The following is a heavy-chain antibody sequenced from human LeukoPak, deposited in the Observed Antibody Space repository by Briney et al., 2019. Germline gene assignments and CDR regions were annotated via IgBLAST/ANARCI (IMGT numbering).Heavy chain of an antibody. Sequence: PGGSLRLSCAASGFTFSTYGMSWVRQAPGKGLVWVSRINSDGINTSYADSAKGRFTISRDNAKNTLNLQMNSLRAEDTAVYYCARDLGQYYDTSDNWFDPWGQGTLVTVSS. D-gene: IGHD3-22*01. CDR3: ARDLGQYYDTSDNWFDP. CDR2: INSDGINT. J-gene: IGHJ5*02. CDR1: GFTFSTYG. V-gene: IGHV3-74*01.